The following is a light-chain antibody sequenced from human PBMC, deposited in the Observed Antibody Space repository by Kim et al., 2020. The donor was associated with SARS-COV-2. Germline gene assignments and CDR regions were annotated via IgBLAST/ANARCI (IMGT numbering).Light chain of an antibody. CDR3: FSYSSSSTLV. J-gene: IGLJ2*01. V-gene: IGLV2-14*03. CDR2: DVS. Sequence: GQSTTISCTGTSSDIGAYNVVSWYQQHPGKVHKLMIYDVSDRPSGVSNRFAGTKSGNTASLTISGLQAEDEADYYCFSYSSSSTLVFGGGTQLTVL. CDR1: SSDIGAYNV.